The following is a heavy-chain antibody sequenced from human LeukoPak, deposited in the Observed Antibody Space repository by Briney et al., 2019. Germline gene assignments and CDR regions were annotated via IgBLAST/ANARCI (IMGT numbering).Heavy chain of an antibody. CDR1: GFTFSTYS. CDR2: INSYSSNI. V-gene: IGHV3-48*02. CDR3: VRDYQYSFDY. Sequence: PGGSLRLSCAASGFTFSTYSMNWVRQAPGKGLEWVSYINSYSSNIHYADSVKGRFTISRDNAKNSVYLQMNSLRDEDTAVYYCVRDYQYSFDYWAREPWSPSPQ. D-gene: IGHD5-18*01. J-gene: IGHJ4*02.